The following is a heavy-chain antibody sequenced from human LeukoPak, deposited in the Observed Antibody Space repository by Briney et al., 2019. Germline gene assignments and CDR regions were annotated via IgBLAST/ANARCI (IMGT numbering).Heavy chain of an antibody. J-gene: IGHJ4*02. V-gene: IGHV3-33*01. Sequence: GGSLRLSCAASGFALNTYAMHWVSQAPGQGLEWVALIWHDGSHKFYSNSVRGQFTISRDNSKNTVSLQMNNLRPEDTAVYYCASEIFGSGSYPDFWGQGTLVTVSS. CDR1: GFALNTYA. D-gene: IGHD3-10*01. CDR2: IWHDGSHK. CDR3: ASEIFGSGSYPDF.